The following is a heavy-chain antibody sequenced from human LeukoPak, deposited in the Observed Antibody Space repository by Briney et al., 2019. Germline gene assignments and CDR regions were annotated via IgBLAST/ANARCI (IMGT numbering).Heavy chain of an antibody. CDR3: ARAPEWGKSNYYYYMDA. CDR1: GYTFTSYD. V-gene: IGHV1-8*01. J-gene: IGHJ6*03. CDR2: MNPNSGNT. D-gene: IGHD1-26*01. Sequence: ASVKVSCRASGYTFTSYDMNWVRQATGQGLEWMGWMNPNSGNTGYAQKFQGRVTMTRNTSINTAYMELSSLRSEDTAVYYCARAPEWGKSNYYYYMDAWGKGTTVTVSS.